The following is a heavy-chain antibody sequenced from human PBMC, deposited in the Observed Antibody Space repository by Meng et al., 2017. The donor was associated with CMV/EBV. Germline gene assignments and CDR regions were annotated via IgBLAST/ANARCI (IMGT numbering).Heavy chain of an antibody. CDR2: IIPIYGTA. CDR1: GATFSSYA. Sequence: SVKVSCKASGATFSSYAISWVRQAPGQGLEWMGGIIPIYGTANYAQKFQGRVTMTTDESTSTAYMELSSLRSEDTAVYYCARVDRYNWNDVGAFDIWGQETMVTVSS. CDR3: ARVDRYNWNDVGAFDI. D-gene: IGHD1-1*01. V-gene: IGHV1-69*05. J-gene: IGHJ3*02.